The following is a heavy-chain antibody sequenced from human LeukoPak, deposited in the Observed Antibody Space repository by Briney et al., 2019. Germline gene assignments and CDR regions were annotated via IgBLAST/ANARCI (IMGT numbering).Heavy chain of an antibody. Sequence: GGSLRLSCAASGFIVSTNYMSWVRQAPGKGLEWVSAIYANGVTYYADSVKGRFTTSRDNSENTVYLQMNSLRADDTAVYYCARQISAITTFAYWGPGTQVTVSS. CDR3: ARQISAITTFAY. CDR1: GFIVSTNY. J-gene: IGHJ4*02. D-gene: IGHD3-22*01. V-gene: IGHV3-66*04. CDR2: IYANGVT.